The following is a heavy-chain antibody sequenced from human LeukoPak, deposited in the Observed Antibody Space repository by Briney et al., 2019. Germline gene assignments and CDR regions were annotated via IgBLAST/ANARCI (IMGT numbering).Heavy chain of an antibody. CDR2: KYYSGST. CDR3: ARGRSYGFDFDS. J-gene: IGHJ4*02. D-gene: IGHD5-18*01. V-gene: IGHV4-61*01. Sequence: SETLSLTCDVSGVSINTCCYYWAWIRQPPGKGLEWIGYKYYSGSTRYNSSLRSRLTISLDSSKNQFSLRLTSVTAADTAVYYCARGRSYGFDFDSWGPGTLVIVSS. CDR1: GVSINTCCYY.